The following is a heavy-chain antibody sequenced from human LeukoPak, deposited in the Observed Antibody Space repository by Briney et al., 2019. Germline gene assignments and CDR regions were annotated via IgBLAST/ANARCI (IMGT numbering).Heavy chain of an antibody. D-gene: IGHD2-2*01. CDR2: ISGSGGEI. J-gene: IGHJ4*02. Sequence: GGSLRLSCAASGFTFTSYSMSWVRQVPGKGLEWVSVISGSGGEIFYGDSVKGRFATSRDDSKNTLHLQMNSLRAEDTAIYSCAKEHCSSTSCPIDYWGQGTLVTVSS. CDR3: AKEHCSSTSCPIDY. V-gene: IGHV3-23*01. CDR1: GFTFTSYS.